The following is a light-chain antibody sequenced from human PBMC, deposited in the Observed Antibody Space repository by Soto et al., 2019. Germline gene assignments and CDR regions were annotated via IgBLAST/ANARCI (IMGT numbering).Light chain of an antibody. CDR2: EVS. CDR3: PSYTVNTPVV. Sequence: QSALTQPASVSGSPGQSITLSCTGTSSDVGGYNYVSWYQQHPGKAPRLMIYEVSNRPSGVSNRFSGSKSGNTASLTISGLQAEDEADYYCPSYTVNTPVVFGGGTKLTVL. V-gene: IGLV2-14*01. J-gene: IGLJ3*02. CDR1: SSDVGGYNY.